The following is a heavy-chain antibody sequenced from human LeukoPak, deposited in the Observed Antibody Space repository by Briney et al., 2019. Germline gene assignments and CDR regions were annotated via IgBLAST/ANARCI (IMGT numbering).Heavy chain of an antibody. Sequence: GGSLRLSCAASGFIFDDHGMHWVRQAPGKGLEWVSGISWSSGIIGYADSVKGRFTISRDNAKNSLYLQMNSLRAEDTAVYYCANFMVRGVHDAFDIWGQGTMVTVSS. J-gene: IGHJ3*02. CDR2: ISWSSGII. D-gene: IGHD3-10*01. CDR3: ANFMVRGVHDAFDI. CDR1: GFIFDDHG. V-gene: IGHV3-9*01.